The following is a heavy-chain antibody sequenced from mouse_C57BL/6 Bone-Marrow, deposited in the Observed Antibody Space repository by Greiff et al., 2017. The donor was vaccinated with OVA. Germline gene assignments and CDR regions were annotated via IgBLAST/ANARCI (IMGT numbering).Heavy chain of an antibody. J-gene: IGHJ1*03. CDR3: ARKDSWYFDV. CDR1: GFTFSDYG. V-gene: IGHV5-17*01. CDR2: ISSGSSTI. Sequence: EVQLVESGGGLVKPGGSLKFSCAASGFTFSDYGMHWVRQAPEKGLEWVAYISSGSSTIYYADTVKGRFTISRDNAKNTLFLQMTSLRSEDTAMYYCARKDSWYFDVWGTGTTVTVSS.